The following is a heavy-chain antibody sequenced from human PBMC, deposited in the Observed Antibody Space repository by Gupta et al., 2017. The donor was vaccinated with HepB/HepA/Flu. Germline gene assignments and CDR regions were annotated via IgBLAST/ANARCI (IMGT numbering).Heavy chain of an antibody. J-gene: IGHJ4*02. CDR2: IKSNTDCDTA. D-gene: IGHD1-20*01. CDR1: GFIFRNDL. V-gene: IGHV3-15*01. CDR3: SMRITAGFNQGY. Sequence: EVQLVESGGGLVEPGGSLRLSCVVSGFIFRNDLMHWARQTPGKGLEWVGRIKSNTDCDTADYAAPVKGRFTISRDDSKSTLYLHMNGLKTEDTAVYYCSMRITAGFNQGYWGQGTLVSVSS.